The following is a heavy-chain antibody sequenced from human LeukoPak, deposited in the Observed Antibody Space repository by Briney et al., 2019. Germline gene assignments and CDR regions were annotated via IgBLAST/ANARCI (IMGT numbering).Heavy chain of an antibody. J-gene: IGHJ4*02. CDR2: ISWNSGSI. V-gene: IGHV3-9*01. CDR1: GFTFDDYA. CDR3: AADGYSGYGYFDY. D-gene: IGHD5-12*01. Sequence: GGSLRLSCAASGFTFDDYAMHWVRQAPGKGLEWVSGISWNSGSIGYADSVKGRFTISRDNSKNMLYLQMNSLRAEDTAVYYCAADGYSGYGYFDYWGQGTLVTVSS.